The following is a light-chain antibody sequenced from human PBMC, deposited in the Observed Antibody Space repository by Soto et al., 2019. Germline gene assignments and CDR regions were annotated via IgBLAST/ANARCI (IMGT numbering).Light chain of an antibody. Sequence: QSVLTQPPPVSGAPGQRVTISCTGSSSNIGAGYDVHWYQQLPGTAPKLLIYGNNNRPSGVPDRFSGSKSGTSASLAITGLLAEDEADYYCLSYDSSLSGSRVFGGGTKVTVL. V-gene: IGLV1-40*01. CDR1: SSNIGAGYD. CDR2: GNN. J-gene: IGLJ2*01. CDR3: LSYDSSLSGSRV.